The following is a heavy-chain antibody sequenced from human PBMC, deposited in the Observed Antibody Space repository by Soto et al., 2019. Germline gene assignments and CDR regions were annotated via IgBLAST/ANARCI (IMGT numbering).Heavy chain of an antibody. CDR2: ISYDGSNK. Sequence: GGSLRLSCAASGFTFSSYAMHWVRQAPGKGLEWVAVISYDGSNKYYADSVKGRFTISRDNSKNTLYLQMNSLRAEDTAVYYCARGGGIAVPKTTPYYFDYGGQGTLVTVPS. J-gene: IGHJ4*02. V-gene: IGHV3-30-3*01. CDR3: ARGGGIAVPKTTPYYFDY. CDR1: GFTFSSYA. D-gene: IGHD6-19*01.